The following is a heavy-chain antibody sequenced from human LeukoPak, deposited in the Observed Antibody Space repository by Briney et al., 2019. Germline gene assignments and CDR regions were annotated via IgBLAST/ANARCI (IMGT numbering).Heavy chain of an antibody. CDR1: GGSFSGYY. CDR2: INHSGST. Sequence: SETLPLTCAVYGGSFSGYYWSWIRQPPGKGLEWIGEINHSGSTNYNPSLKSRVTISVDTSKNQFSLKLSSVTAADTAVYYCARRKGVATIDYWGQGTLVTVSS. CDR3: ARRKGVATIDY. V-gene: IGHV4-34*01. J-gene: IGHJ4*02. D-gene: IGHD5-12*01.